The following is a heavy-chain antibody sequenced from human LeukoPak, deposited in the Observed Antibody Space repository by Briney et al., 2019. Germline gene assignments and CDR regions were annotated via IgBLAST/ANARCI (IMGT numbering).Heavy chain of an antibody. CDR3: ARHALNYYGSGSYYNPRWYFDL. J-gene: IGHJ2*01. Sequence: SETLSLTCTVSGGSISSYYWSWIRQPPGKGLEWIGYIYYIGSTNYNPSLNRRVTISVDTSKNQFSLQLSSVTAAATAVYYCARHALNYYGSGSYYNPRWYFDLWGRGTLVTVSS. D-gene: IGHD3-10*01. CDR1: GGSISSYY. V-gene: IGHV4-59*01. CDR2: IYYIGST.